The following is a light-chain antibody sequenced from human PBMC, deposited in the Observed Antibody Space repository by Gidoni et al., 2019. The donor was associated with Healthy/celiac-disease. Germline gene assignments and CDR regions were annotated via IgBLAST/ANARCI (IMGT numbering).Light chain of an antibody. Sequence: IQITQSPSSLSASVGDRVTITCRASQSISSYLNWYQQKPGKAPKLLIYAASSLQSGVPSRFSGSGSGTDFTLTISSLQPEDFATYYCQQSYSTPLTFGGGTQVEIK. CDR1: QSISSY. J-gene: IGKJ4*01. V-gene: IGKV1-39*01. CDR3: QQSYSTPLT. CDR2: AAS.